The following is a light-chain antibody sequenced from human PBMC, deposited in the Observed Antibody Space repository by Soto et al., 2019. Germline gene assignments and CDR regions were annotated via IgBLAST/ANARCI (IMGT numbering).Light chain of an antibody. Sequence: DIQMTQSPSSLSASVGDRVTITCRASQGISNYLARYQQKPGKVPKLLIYAASTLQSGVPSRFSGSGSGTDYTLPNSSPQTEDVATYYCHKYNSASFTFGPGTKVDIK. J-gene: IGKJ3*01. CDR2: AAS. V-gene: IGKV1-27*01. CDR1: QGISNY. CDR3: HKYNSASFT.